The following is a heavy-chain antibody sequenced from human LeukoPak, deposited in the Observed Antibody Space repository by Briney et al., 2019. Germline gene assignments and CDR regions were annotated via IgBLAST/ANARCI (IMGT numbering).Heavy chain of an antibody. D-gene: IGHD1-26*01. Sequence: GASVKVSCKASGGTFSSYAISWVRQAPGQGLEWMGGIIPIFGTANYAQKFQERVTITRDMSTSTAYMELSSLRSEDTAVYYCAADPGELPSEAFDYWGQGTLVTVSS. CDR1: GGTFSSYA. CDR3: AADPGELPSEAFDY. J-gene: IGHJ4*02. CDR2: IIPIFGTA. V-gene: IGHV1-69*05.